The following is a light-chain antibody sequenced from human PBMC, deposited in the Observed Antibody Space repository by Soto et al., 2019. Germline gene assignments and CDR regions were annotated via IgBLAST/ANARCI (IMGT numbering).Light chain of an antibody. CDR1: VLAKKY. J-gene: IGLJ3*02. Sequence: SYELTQPSSVSVSPGQTARITCSGDVLAKKYARWFQQKPGQAPVLVIYKDSERPSGIPERFSGSSSGTTVTLTSSGAQVEDEADYYCCSYAGSFTGVFGGGTKVTVL. CDR2: KDS. CDR3: CSYAGSFTGV. V-gene: IGLV3-27*01.